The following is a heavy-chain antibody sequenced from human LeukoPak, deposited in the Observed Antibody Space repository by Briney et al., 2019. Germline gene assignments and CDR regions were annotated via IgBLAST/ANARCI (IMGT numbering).Heavy chain of an antibody. Sequence: PLGGSLRLSCAASGFPFISYAMSWVGKPPGKGLEWFYAFSGMGVSTYYADSVKGRFTTSRHNSKNTLYLQMNSLRADDTAVYHCSKDRTGREWLFQNWFDTWGQGTLVTVSS. CDR3: SKDRTGREWLFQNWFDT. V-gene: IGHV3-23*01. CDR2: FSGMGVST. J-gene: IGHJ5*02. CDR1: GFPFISYA. D-gene: IGHD3-3*01.